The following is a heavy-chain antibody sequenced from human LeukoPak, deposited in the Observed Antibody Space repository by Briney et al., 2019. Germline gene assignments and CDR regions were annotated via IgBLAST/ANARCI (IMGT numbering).Heavy chain of an antibody. V-gene: IGHV3-23*01. D-gene: IGHD6-13*01. CDR3: AKRTSGSSWYSSDY. J-gene: IGHJ4*02. CDR2: ISASGGGT. Sequence: GGSLRLSCAASGFTFSSYAMTWVRQAPEKGLEWVSTISASGGGTYYADSVKGRFTISRDNSKNTLYLQMNSLRAEDAAVYYCAKRTSGSSWYSSDYWGQGTLVTVSS. CDR1: GFTFSSYA.